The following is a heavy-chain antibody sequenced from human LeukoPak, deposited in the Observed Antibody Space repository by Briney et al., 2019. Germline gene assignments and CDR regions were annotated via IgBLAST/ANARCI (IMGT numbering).Heavy chain of an antibody. D-gene: IGHD6-6*01. CDR1: GFSFSSYS. Sequence: GGSLRLSCAASGFSFSSYSMNWVRQAPGKGREWVSSISSSSSYIYYADSVKGRFTISRDNAKNSLYLQMNSLRAEDTAVYYCARGYSSSSFSSGYWGQGTLVTVSS. J-gene: IGHJ4*02. CDR3: ARGYSSSSFSSGY. V-gene: IGHV3-21*01. CDR2: ISSSSSYI.